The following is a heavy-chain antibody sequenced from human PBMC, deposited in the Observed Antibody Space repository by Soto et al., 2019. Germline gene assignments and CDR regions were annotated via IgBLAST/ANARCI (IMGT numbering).Heavy chain of an antibody. CDR3: ARGCGRDGYHCDI. V-gene: IGHV4-59*01. CDR2: IYYSGST. Sequence: SETLSLTCTVSGGSISSYYWSWIRQPPGKGLEWIGYIYYSGSTNYNPSLKSRVTISVDTSKNQFSLKLSSVTAADTAVYYCARGCGRDGYHCDICGQGTMVTVSS. D-gene: IGHD5-12*01. J-gene: IGHJ3*02. CDR1: GGSISSYY.